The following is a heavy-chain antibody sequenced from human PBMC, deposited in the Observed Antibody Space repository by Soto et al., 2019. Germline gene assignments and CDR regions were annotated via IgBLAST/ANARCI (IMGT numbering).Heavy chain of an antibody. Sequence: QVQLQESGPGLVKPSGTLSFTCAVSSVSISSSTWWSWVRQPPGKGLEWIGEIYHSGSTNYNPSLKRRVPILVDKAQNPFPLKLGSGTAADTAGYYCVRGGIAAAGSTFGYWGQGTLVTVSS. CDR2: IYHSGST. V-gene: IGHV4-4*02. D-gene: IGHD6-13*01. CDR3: VRGGIAAAGSTFGY. CDR1: SVSISSSTW. J-gene: IGHJ4*02.